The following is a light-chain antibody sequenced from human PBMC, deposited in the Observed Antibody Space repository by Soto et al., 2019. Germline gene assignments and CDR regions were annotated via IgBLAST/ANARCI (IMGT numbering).Light chain of an antibody. J-gene: IGLJ1*01. Sequence: QSALTQPASVSGSPGQSITISCTGTSSDVGGYNYVSWNQQHPGKAPKLIIYEVTDRPSGVSNRFSGSKSGNTASLTISGLQAEDEAEYYCSSYTNINTRACVFGTGTKVTVL. V-gene: IGLV2-14*01. CDR1: SSDVGGYNY. CDR2: EVT. CDR3: SSYTNINTRACV.